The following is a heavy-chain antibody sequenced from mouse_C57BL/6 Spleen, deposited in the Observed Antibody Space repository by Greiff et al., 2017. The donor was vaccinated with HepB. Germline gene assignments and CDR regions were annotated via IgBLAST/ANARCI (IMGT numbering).Heavy chain of an antibody. CDR3: ARRGYHGAMDY. J-gene: IGHJ4*01. V-gene: IGHV1-19*01. CDR2: INPYNGGT. Sequence: VQLKQSGPVLVKPGASVKMSCKASGYTFTDYYMNWVKQSHGKSLEWIGVINPYNGGTSYNQKFKGKATLTVDKSSSTAYMELNSLTSEDSAVYYCARRGYHGAMDYWGQGTSVTVSS. CDR1: GYTFTDYY. D-gene: IGHD2-14*01.